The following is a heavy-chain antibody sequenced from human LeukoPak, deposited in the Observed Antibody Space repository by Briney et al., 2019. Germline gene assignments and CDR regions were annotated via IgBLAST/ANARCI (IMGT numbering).Heavy chain of an antibody. CDR2: INPDSGGT. Sequence: ASVTVSCKASGYTFTGYYMHWVRQAPGQGLEWMGWINPDSGGTNYAQKIQGRVTMTRDTSISTAYMELSRLRSDDTAIYYCARDYASLGSGDFDYWGQGTLVTVSS. V-gene: IGHV1-2*02. J-gene: IGHJ4*02. CDR1: GYTFTGYY. D-gene: IGHD3-10*01. CDR3: ARDYASLGSGDFDY.